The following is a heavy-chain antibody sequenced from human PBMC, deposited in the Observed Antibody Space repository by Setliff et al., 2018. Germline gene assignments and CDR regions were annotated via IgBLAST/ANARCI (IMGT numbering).Heavy chain of an antibody. D-gene: IGHD2-21*02. CDR2: IIPIFGTA. CDR3: ARRGGWVVVTATNWFDP. CDR1: GYTFTTYA. V-gene: IGHV1-69*05. Sequence: ASVKISCKASGYTFTTYAMSWMRQAPGQGLEWMGGIIPIFGTANYAQKFQGRLTITTVGSTSTAYMELSSLRSEDTAVYYCARRGGWVVVTATNWFDPWGQGTLVTVSS. J-gene: IGHJ5*02.